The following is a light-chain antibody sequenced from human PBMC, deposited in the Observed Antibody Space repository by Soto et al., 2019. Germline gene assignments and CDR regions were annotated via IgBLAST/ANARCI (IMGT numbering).Light chain of an antibody. V-gene: IGKV3-15*01. CDR3: QQYNNWLST. Sequence: EIVMTQSPATLSVSPGERATLSCRASQSVSSNLAWYQQKPGQAPRLLIHGASTRATGIPARFSGSGSGTEFTLTISSLQSEDFAVYYCQQYNNWLSTFGGGTKVEIK. J-gene: IGKJ4*01. CDR2: GAS. CDR1: QSVSSN.